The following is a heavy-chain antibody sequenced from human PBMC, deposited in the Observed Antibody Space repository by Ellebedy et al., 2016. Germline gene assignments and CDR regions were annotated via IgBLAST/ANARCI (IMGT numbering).Heavy chain of an antibody. D-gene: IGHD3-3*01. CDR3: ARALATYDFWSGAFDY. V-gene: IGHV3-48*02. CDR1: GFTFSSYS. J-gene: IGHJ4*02. Sequence: GGSLRLSXAASGFTFSSYSMNWVRQAPGKGLEWVSYISSSSSTIYYADSVKGRFTISRDNAKNSLYLQMNSLRDEDTAVYYCARALATYDFWSGAFDYWGQGTLVTVSS. CDR2: ISSSSSTI.